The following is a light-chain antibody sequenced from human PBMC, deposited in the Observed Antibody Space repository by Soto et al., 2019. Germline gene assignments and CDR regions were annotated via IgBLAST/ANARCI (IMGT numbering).Light chain of an antibody. CDR3: CSYAGSSTFAYV. J-gene: IGLJ1*01. V-gene: IGLV2-11*01. CDR2: DVN. Sequence: SALTQPRSVSGSPGQSVTISCTGTSSDVGGYNYVSWYQQSPGKVPKLMIYDVNKRPSGVPDRFSGSKSDNTASLTISGLQAEDEADYYCCSYAGSSTFAYVFGTGTKVTVL. CDR1: SSDVGGYNY.